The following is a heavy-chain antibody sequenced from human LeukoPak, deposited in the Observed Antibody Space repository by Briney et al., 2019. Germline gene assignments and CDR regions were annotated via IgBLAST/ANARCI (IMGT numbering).Heavy chain of an antibody. J-gene: IGHJ4*02. CDR3: AKGSGNGYGSGPFDY. D-gene: IGHD3-10*01. CDR1: GFTFSTYG. Sequence: GGSLRLSCVASGFTFSTYGMSWVRQAPGKGLEWVSAISGSGGSTYYADSVKGRFTISRDNSKNTVSLQMSSLRAEDTALYYCAKGSGNGYGSGPFDYWGQGTLVTVSS. V-gene: IGHV3-23*01. CDR2: ISGSGGST.